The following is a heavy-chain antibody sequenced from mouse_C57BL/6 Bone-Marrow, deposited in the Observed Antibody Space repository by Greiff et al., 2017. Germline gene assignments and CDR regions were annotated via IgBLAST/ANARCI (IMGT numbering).Heavy chain of an antibody. J-gene: IGHJ4*01. CDR1: GFTFSNYW. CDR3: TGYGSAMDY. D-gene: IGHD1-1*01. V-gene: IGHV6-3*01. CDR2: IRLKSDNYAT. Sequence: EVQLQESGGGLVQPGGSMKLSCVASGFTFSNYWMNWVRQSPEKGLEWVAQIRLKSDNYATHYAESVKGRFTISRDDSKSRVYLQMNNLRAEDTGIYYCTGYGSAMDYWGQGTSVTVSS.